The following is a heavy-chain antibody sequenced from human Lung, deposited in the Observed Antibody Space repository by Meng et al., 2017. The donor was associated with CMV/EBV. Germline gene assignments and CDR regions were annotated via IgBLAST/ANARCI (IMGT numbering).Heavy chain of an antibody. CDR3: ASCRGTSCHDGIDF. D-gene: IGHD2-2*01. CDR2: ISYGGGT. CDR1: GGSISGYY. J-gene: IGHJ3*01. V-gene: IGHV4-59*13. Sequence: SXTXSLXCTVSGGSISGYYWSFIRQSPGKRLEWIGYISYGGGTKYNPSLQSRVTMSLATSEKQFTLKLTSLTAADTAVYYCASCRGTSCHDGIDFWGHGPMVTVSS.